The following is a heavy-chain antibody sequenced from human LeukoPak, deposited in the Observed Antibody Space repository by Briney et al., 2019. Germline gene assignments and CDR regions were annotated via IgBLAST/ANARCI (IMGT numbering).Heavy chain of an antibody. V-gene: IGHV4-59*01. J-gene: IGHJ4*02. Sequence: KTSETLSLTCTVSGDSIRSDYWSWIRQPPGTGLEWIGYIYYTGSTKYNPSLESRVNILLDTPKNRFSLKVTSATAADTAIYYCARVYSGPNCGGDCYWRFDYWGQGILVTVSS. CDR2: IYYTGST. CDR1: GDSIRSDY. D-gene: IGHD2-21*02. CDR3: ARVYSGPNCGGDCYWRFDY.